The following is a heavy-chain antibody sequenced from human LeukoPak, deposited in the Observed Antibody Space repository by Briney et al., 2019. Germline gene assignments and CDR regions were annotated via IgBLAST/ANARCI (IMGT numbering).Heavy chain of an antibody. CDR3: AKGTLYGSGSYLFDY. D-gene: IGHD3-10*01. V-gene: IGHV3-23*01. CDR2: ISGSGGST. CDR1: GFTFSSYA. J-gene: IGHJ4*02. Sequence: GGSLRLSCAASGFTFSSYAMSWVRQAPGKGLEWVSAISGSGGSTYYADSVKGRFTISRDNSKNTLYLQMNSLRAEDTAVYYCAKGTLYGSGSYLFDYWGQGTLVTVSS.